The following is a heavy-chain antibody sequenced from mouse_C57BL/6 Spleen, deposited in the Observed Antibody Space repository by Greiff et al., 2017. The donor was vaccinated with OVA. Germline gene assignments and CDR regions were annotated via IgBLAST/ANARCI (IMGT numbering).Heavy chain of an antibody. CDR2: IDPETGGT. V-gene: IGHV1-15*01. CDR3: TLPFDY. Sequence: VKLMESGAELVRPGASVTLSCKASGYTFTDYEMHWVQQTPVHGLEWIGAIDPETGGTAYNQKFKGKAILTADKSSSTAYMELRSLTSEDSAVYYCTLPFDYWGQGTTLTVSS. J-gene: IGHJ2*01. CDR1: GYTFTDYE.